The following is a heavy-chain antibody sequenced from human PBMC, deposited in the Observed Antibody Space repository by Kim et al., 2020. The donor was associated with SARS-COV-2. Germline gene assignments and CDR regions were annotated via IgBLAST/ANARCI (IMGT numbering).Heavy chain of an antibody. D-gene: IGHD6-6*01. J-gene: IGHJ4*02. V-gene: IGHV1-18*01. CDR3: ARHSSSWNFDY. Sequence: NYAEKLQGRVTMTTDTTTSTAYMERRSLRSDDTAVYYCARHSSSWNFDYWGQGTLVTVSS.